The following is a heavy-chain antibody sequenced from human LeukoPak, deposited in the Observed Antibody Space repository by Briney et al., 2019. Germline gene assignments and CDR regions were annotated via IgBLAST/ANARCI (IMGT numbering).Heavy chain of an antibody. D-gene: IGHD3-3*01. CDR2: IDYSGNT. CDR1: GGSVNSYY. J-gene: IGHJ5*02. Sequence: SEILSLTCTVSGGSVNSYYWSWIRQPPGKGLEWLGYIDYSGNTNYSPSLQSRLTISVDTSKKQFSLKLRSVTAADTAVYYCARQHFFERFDPWGQGTLVTVSS. V-gene: IGHV4-59*02. CDR3: ARQHFFERFDP.